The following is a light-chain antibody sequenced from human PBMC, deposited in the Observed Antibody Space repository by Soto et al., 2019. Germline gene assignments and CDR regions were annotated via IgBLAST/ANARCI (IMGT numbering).Light chain of an antibody. Sequence: QSVLTQSPSASGTPGQRVSISCSGSSSNIGSNTVSWYQHVPGTAPKLLIYSNDQRPSAVPGRFSGSKSGSSASLAISGLQSEDEAYYYCQSYDSSLSGSVFGGGTQLTVL. CDR2: SND. CDR1: SSNIGSNT. CDR3: QSYDSSLSGSV. J-gene: IGLJ3*02. V-gene: IGLV1-44*01.